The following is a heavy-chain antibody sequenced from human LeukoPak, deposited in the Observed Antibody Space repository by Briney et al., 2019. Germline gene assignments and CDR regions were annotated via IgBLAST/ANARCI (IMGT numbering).Heavy chain of an antibody. CDR3: AKRRWDSSGYPNWFDP. Sequence: PGGSLRLSCAASGFTFSSYAMSWVRQAPGKGLEWVSXXSGSGGSTYYADSVKGRFTISRDNSKNTLYLQMNSLRAEDTAVYYCAKRRWDSSGYPNWFDPWGQGTLVTVSS. J-gene: IGHJ5*02. CDR1: GFTFSSYA. D-gene: IGHD3-22*01. V-gene: IGHV3-23*01. CDR2: XSGSGGST.